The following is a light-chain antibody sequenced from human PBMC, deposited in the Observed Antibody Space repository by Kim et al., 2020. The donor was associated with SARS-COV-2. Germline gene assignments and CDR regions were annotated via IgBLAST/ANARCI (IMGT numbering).Light chain of an antibody. Sequence: ASVGDRVTITCRASQSISSWLAWYQQKPGKAPKVLIYDASSLERGVPSRFSGRGSGTEFTLTISSLQPEDFATYYCQQYSTYPETFGQGTKLEI. V-gene: IGKV1-5*01. CDR1: QSISSW. CDR3: QQYSTYPET. CDR2: DAS. J-gene: IGKJ1*01.